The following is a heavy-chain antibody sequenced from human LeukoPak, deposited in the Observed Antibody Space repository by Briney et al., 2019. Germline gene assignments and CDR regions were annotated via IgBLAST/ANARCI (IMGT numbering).Heavy chain of an antibody. D-gene: IGHD6-13*01. CDR1: GFTFSSYA. J-gene: IGHJ4*02. CDR2: ISGGSSDST. CDR3: AKGSGSFSSRGFDY. Sequence: GGSLRLSCAASGFTFSSYAMNWVRQAPGKGLEWVSTISGGSSDSTYCADSVKGRFTISRDNSKNTLYLQMNTLRAEDTAVYYYAKGSGSFSSRGFDYWGQGTLVTVSS. V-gene: IGHV3-23*01.